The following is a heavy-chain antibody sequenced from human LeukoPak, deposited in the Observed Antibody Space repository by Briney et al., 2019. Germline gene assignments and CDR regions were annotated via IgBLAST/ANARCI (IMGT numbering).Heavy chain of an antibody. CDR3: ARALGYDFWSGYYTRNDAFDI. CDR1: GGSISSYY. D-gene: IGHD3-3*01. Sequence: PSETLSLTCTVSGGSISSYYWSWIRQPPGKGLEWIGYIYYSGSTNYNPSLKSRVTISVDTSKNQFSLKLSSVTAADTAAYYCARALGYDFWSGYYTRNDAFDIWGQGTMVTVSS. CDR2: IYYSGST. V-gene: IGHV4-59*01. J-gene: IGHJ3*02.